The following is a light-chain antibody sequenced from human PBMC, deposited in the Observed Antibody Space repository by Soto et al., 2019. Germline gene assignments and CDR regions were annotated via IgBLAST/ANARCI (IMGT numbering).Light chain of an antibody. J-gene: IGKJ2*01. Sequence: DIQMTQSPSTLSESVGDRVNITCRASQSISSWLAWYQQKPGKAPQLLIYDASSLESGVPSRFSGSGSGTEFTLTISSLQPDDFATYYCQQYNSYSPMYTFGQGTKLEIK. V-gene: IGKV1-5*01. CDR1: QSISSW. CDR2: DAS. CDR3: QQYNSYSPMYT.